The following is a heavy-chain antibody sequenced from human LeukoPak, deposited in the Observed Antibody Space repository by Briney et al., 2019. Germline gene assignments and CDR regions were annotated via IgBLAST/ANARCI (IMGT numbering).Heavy chain of an antibody. J-gene: IGHJ4*02. Sequence: SETLSLTCSVYGGSFNDYDWSWVRQAPGRGLQWIGEINESGATNYDPSLKSRVTMSIDTSKSQFSLSLRSVTAADTAVYFCARYVPVKTGPTRASFDYWGQGSLVSVSS. D-gene: IGHD1-1*01. V-gene: IGHV4-34*01. CDR3: ARYVPVKTGPTRASFDY. CDR2: INESGAT. CDR1: GGSFNDYD.